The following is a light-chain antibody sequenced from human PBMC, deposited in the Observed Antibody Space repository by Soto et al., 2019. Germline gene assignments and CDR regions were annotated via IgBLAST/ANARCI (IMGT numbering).Light chain of an antibody. CDR1: TSNIGSNT. CDR2: GHN. V-gene: IGLV1-44*01. Sequence: QSALTRPPSTSGTPGQRVTISCSGSTSNIGSNTVSWYQQLPGTAPKLLIYGHNQRPSGVPDRFSGSKSGSSASLAISGLQSEDEADYYCGVWDDRLISYIFGAGTKVTVL. CDR3: GVWDDRLISYI. J-gene: IGLJ1*01.